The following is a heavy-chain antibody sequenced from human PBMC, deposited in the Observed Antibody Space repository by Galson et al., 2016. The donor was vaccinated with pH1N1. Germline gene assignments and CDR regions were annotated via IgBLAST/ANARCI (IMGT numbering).Heavy chain of an antibody. CDR1: GVSVNSPTYY. Sequence: TVSGVSVNSPTYYWSWIRQPAGKGPEWIGRFHTSGSTNYKPSLNSRVTISLDASNNQFSLKLTSVTAADTAVYYCAREADSSDSTGYCYKTFDYWGQGILVTVSS. J-gene: IGHJ4*02. V-gene: IGHV4-61*02. CDR2: FHTSGST. D-gene: IGHD3-22*01. CDR3: AREADSSDSTGYCYKTFDY.